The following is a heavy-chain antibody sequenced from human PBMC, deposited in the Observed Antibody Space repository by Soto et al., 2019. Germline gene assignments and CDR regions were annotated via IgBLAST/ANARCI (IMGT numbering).Heavy chain of an antibody. D-gene: IGHD3-3*01. CDR2: INHSGST. V-gene: IGHV4-34*01. CDR3: ARTIFGVASDAFDI. J-gene: IGHJ3*02. Sequence: QVQLQQWGAGLLKPSETLSLTCAVYGGSFSGYYWSWIRQPPGKGLEWIGEINHSGSTNYNPSLNRRLTISVDTSKNQFSLKLSSVTAADTAVYYCARTIFGVASDAFDIWGQGSMVTVSS. CDR1: GGSFSGYY.